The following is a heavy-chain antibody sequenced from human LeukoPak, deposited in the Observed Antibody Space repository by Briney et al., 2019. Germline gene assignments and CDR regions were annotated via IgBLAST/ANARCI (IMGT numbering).Heavy chain of an antibody. CDR1: GGSISSYY. D-gene: IGHD3-16*02. J-gene: IGHJ5*02. Sequence: PSETLSLTCTVSGGSISSYYWSWIRQPPGKGLEWIGYIYYSGSTNYNPSLKSRVTISVDTSKNQFSLKLSSVTAADTAVYYCARQEGELSSNWFDPWGQGTLVTVSS. CDR3: ARQEGELSSNWFDP. V-gene: IGHV4-59*08. CDR2: IYYSGST.